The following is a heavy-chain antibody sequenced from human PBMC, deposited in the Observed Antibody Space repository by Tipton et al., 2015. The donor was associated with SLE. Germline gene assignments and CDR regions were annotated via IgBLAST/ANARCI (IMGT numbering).Heavy chain of an antibody. D-gene: IGHD6-13*01. CDR1: GYTFTSYG. Sequence: QSGPEVKKPGASVKVSCKASGYTFTSYGISWVRQAPGQGLEWMGWISAYNGNTNYAQKLQGRVTMTTHTSTSTAYMELRSLRSDDTAVYYCARDPLRMAAAGTHFDYWGQGTLVTVSS. CDR2: ISAYNGNT. J-gene: IGHJ4*02. V-gene: IGHV1-18*01. CDR3: ARDPLRMAAAGTHFDY.